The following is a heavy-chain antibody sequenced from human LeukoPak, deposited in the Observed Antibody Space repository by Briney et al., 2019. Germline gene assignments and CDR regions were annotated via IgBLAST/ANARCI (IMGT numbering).Heavy chain of an antibody. Sequence: GESLKISCKGSGYNFPKYWIGWVRQMPGKGLEWMGITYPGDSDTTYSPSFQGQVTISADRSISTAYLQWSSLKASDTAMYYCARLHFGDGGGYWGQGTLVTVSS. CDR1: GYNFPKYW. J-gene: IGHJ4*02. CDR2: TYPGDSDT. CDR3: ARLHFGDGGGY. D-gene: IGHD3-16*01. V-gene: IGHV5-51*01.